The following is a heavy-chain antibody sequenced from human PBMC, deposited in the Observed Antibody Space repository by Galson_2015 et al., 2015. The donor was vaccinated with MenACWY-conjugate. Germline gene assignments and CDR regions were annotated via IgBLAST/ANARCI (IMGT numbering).Heavy chain of an antibody. CDR3: ARTTSRHYYYGMDV. Sequence: SLTCAVYGGSFSGYYWSWIRQPPGKGLERIGEINHSGSTNYNPSLKSRVTISVDTSKNQFSLKLSSVTAADTAVYYCARTTSRHYYYGMDVWGQGTTVAVSS. D-gene: IGHD6-6*01. CDR1: GGSFSGYY. CDR2: INHSGST. J-gene: IGHJ6*02. V-gene: IGHV4-34*01.